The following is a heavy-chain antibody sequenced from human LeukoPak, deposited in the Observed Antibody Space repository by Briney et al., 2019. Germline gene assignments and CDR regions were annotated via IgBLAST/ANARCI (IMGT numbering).Heavy chain of an antibody. CDR2: INHSGST. Sequence: NPSETLSLTRAVYGGSFSGYYWSWIRQPPGKGLEWIGEINHSGSTNYNPSLKSRVTISVDTSKNQFSLKLSSVTAADTAVYYCARVEDRRVRDSSGYYLTYWGQGTLVTVSS. J-gene: IGHJ4*02. D-gene: IGHD3-22*01. V-gene: IGHV4-34*01. CDR1: GGSFSGYY. CDR3: ARVEDRRVRDSSGYYLTY.